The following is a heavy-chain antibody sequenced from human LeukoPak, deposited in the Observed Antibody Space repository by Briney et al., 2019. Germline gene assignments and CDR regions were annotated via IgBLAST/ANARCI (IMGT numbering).Heavy chain of an antibody. Sequence: GGSLRLSCAASGFTFSNYWMSWVRQAPGKGLEWVANIKQDGSEKYYVGSVKGRFTISRDNAKNSLYLQMNSLRAEDTAVYYCATQGSTVTTWDYWGQGTLVTVSS. CDR1: GFTFSNYW. J-gene: IGHJ4*02. V-gene: IGHV3-7*01. CDR3: ATQGSTVTTWDY. D-gene: IGHD4-17*01. CDR2: IKQDGSEK.